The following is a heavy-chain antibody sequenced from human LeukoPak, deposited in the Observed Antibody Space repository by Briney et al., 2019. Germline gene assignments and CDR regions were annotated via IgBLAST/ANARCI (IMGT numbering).Heavy chain of an antibody. D-gene: IGHD6-19*01. CDR2: INPSSGDT. J-gene: IGHJ4*02. V-gene: IGHV1-2*02. CDR3: ARQRQGEIVAGTSFDL. Sequence: ASVKVSCKASGYSFNGYYIHWMRQAPGQGPEWMGWINPSSGDTNYVEKFQDRVTMTRDTSINTAYMEMSSLRSDDTAFYYCARQRQGEIVAGTSFDLWGQGTLITVSS. CDR1: GYSFNGYY.